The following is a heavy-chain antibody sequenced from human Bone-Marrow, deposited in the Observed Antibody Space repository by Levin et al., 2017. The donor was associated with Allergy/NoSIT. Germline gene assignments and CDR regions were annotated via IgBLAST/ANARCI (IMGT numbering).Heavy chain of an antibody. D-gene: IGHD1-26*01. J-gene: IGHJ4*02. CDR1: GDSVNSGGYY. CDR2: IYYGGTT. V-gene: IGHV4-61*08. CDR3: ASSPGGGSYPYFFDS. Sequence: PSETLSLTCSVSGDSVNSGGYYWSWIRQPPGKGLEWIGYIYYGGTTNYNPSLKRRVTMSLATSNNQFSLKVTSVTAADTAVYYCASSPGGGSYPYFFDSWGQGALLTVS.